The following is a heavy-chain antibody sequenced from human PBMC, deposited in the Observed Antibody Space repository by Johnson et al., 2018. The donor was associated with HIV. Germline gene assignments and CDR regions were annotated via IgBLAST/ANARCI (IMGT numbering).Heavy chain of an antibody. Sequence: VQLVESGGGLVQPGGSLRLSCAASGFTFSNAWMSWVRQAPGKGLEWVGRIKSKTDGGTTDYAAPVKGRFSISRYNSKNTLYLQMNSLRAEDNALYYCAKEGSGGWSRSAGVDIWGQGTMVTVSS. V-gene: IGHV3-15*01. CDR3: AKEGSGGWSRSAGVDI. CDR1: GFTFSNAW. CDR2: IKSKTDGGTT. D-gene: IGHD6-19*01. J-gene: IGHJ3*02.